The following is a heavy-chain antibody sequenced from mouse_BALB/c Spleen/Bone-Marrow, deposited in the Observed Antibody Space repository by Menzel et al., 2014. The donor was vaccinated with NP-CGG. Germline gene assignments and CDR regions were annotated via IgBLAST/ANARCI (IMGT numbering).Heavy chain of an antibody. D-gene: IGHD3-1*01. V-gene: IGHV1-12*01. CDR1: GYTFTSYN. CDR3: ARSGSSGYYAMDY. J-gene: IGHJ4*01. CDR2: IYPGNGDT. Sequence: QVQLQQSGAELVKPGASVKMSCKASGYTFTSYNMHWVKQTPGQGLEWIGAIYPGNGDTSYNQKFQGKATLTADKSSSTAYMQLSSLTSEDSAVYYCARSGSSGYYAMDYWGQGTSVTVSS.